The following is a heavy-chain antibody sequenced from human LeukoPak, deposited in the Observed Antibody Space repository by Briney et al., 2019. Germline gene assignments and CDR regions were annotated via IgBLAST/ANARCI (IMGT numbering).Heavy chain of an antibody. V-gene: IGHV5-51*01. J-gene: IGHJ4*02. CDR1: GYRFTSYW. CDR2: IYPGDSDT. Sequence: GESLKISCKGSGYRFTSYWIGWVRQMPGKGLEWMGIIYPGDSDTTYSPSFQGQVTISVDKSISTAYLQWSSLKASDTAMYYCARITMDGSGSYWSYFDYWGQGTLVTVSS. CDR3: ARITMDGSGSYWSYFDY. D-gene: IGHD3-10*01.